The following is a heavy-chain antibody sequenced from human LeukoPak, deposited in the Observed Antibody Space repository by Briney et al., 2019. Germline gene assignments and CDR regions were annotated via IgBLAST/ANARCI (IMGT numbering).Heavy chain of an antibody. CDR3: AKVLPQYSRGSEIIDY. Sequence: QPGMSLRLSCAASGFTFSSYGMHWVRQAPGKGLEWVASIRYDGSNKYYADSVKGRFTISRDNSKNTLYLQMNSLRAEDTAVYYCAKVLPQYSRGSEIIDYWGQGTLVTVSS. J-gene: IGHJ4*01. CDR1: GFTFSSYG. CDR2: IRYDGSNK. V-gene: IGHV3-30*02. D-gene: IGHD6-13*01.